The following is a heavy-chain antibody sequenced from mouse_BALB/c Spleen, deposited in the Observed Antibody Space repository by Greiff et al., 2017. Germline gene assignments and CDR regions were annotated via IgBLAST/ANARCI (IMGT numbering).Heavy chain of an antibody. J-gene: IGHJ2*01. CDR3: ARYDYYGSSYGVYFDY. Sequence: VKVVESGPELVRPGVSVKISCKGSGYTFTDYAMHWVKQSHAKSLEWIGVISTYSGNTNYNQKFKGKATMTVDKSSSTAYMELARLTSEDSAIYYCARYDYYGSSYGVYFDYWGQGTTLTVSS. CDR1: GYTFTDYA. CDR2: ISTYSGNT. V-gene: IGHV1-67*01. D-gene: IGHD1-1*01.